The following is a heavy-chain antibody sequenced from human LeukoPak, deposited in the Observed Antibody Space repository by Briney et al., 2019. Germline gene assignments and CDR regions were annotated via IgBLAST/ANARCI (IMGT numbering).Heavy chain of an antibody. D-gene: IGHD6-6*01. CDR1: GYSFTSYA. Sequence: GASVKVPCKASGYSFTSYAIHWVRQAPGQRLEWMGWISAYNGNTNYAQKLQGRVTMTTDTSTSTAYMELRSPRSDDTAVYYCATGPRGQLGGFDYWGQGTLVTVSS. J-gene: IGHJ4*02. V-gene: IGHV1-18*01. CDR3: ATGPRGQLGGFDY. CDR2: ISAYNGNT.